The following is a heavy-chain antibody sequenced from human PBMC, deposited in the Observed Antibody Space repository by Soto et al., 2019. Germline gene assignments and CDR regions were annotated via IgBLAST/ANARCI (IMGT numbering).Heavy chain of an antibody. Sequence: SVKVSCKASGGTFSSYAISWVRQAPGQGLEWMGGIIPIFGTANYAQKFQGRVTITADESASTAYMELSSLRSEDTAVYYCARARREIVVVRVISGAFDIWGQGTMVTVSS. J-gene: IGHJ3*02. CDR2: IIPIFGTA. CDR1: GGTFSSYA. CDR3: ARARREIVVVRVISGAFDI. D-gene: IGHD3-22*01. V-gene: IGHV1-69*13.